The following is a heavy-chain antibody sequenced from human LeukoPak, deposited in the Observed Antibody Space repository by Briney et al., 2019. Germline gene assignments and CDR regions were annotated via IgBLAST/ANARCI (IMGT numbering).Heavy chain of an antibody. V-gene: IGHV4-38-2*02. CDR3: ARRGRHSQFDY. CDR1: GYSISSGYY. CDR2: IYYSGTT. D-gene: IGHD2-15*01. Sequence: TASETLSLTCTVSGYSISSGYYWGWIRQPPGKGLEWIGSIYYSGTTYYNPSLKSRVTISVDTSKNQFSLKLSSVTAADTAVYYCARRGRHSQFDYWGQGTLVTVSS. J-gene: IGHJ4*02.